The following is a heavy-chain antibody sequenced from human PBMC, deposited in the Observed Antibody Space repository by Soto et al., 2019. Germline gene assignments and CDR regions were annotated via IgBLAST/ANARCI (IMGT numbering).Heavy chain of an antibody. J-gene: IGHJ6*02. CDR3: TKRRNVLRFLEWSSGMEV. D-gene: IGHD3-3*01. Sequence: GGSLRLSCAASGFTFNSYAMDWVRQAPGKGLEWVAVISDDGSNKYYADSMKGRFTMSRDNSKSTLYLQMSSLRVEDTAVYYCTKRRNVLRFLEWSSGMEVWGQGTTVTVSS. V-gene: IGHV3-30*18. CDR2: ISDDGSNK. CDR1: GFTFNSYA.